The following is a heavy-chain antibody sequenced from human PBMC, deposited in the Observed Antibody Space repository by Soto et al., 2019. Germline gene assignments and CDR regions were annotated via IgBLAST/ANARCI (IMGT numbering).Heavy chain of an antibody. CDR2: IYYSGST. CDR3: ARRGVDFWSGYYRDESYYYYYGMDV. V-gene: IGHV4-39*01. Sequence: SETLSLTCTVSVGSISSSSYYWGWIRQPPGKGLEWIGSIYYSGSTYYNPSLKSRVTISVDTSKNQFSLKLSSVTAADTAVYYCARRGVDFWSGYYRDESYYYYYGMDVWGQGTTVTVSS. CDR1: VGSISSSSYY. J-gene: IGHJ6*02. D-gene: IGHD3-3*01.